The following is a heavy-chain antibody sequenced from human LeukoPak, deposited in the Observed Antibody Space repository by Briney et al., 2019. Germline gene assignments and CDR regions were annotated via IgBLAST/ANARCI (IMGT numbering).Heavy chain of an antibody. CDR1: GGSISSDGHS. CDR2: ISYIGST. V-gene: IGHV4-30-2*06. Sequence: TLSLTCTVSGGSISSDGHSWSWIRQSPGKGLEWIAYISYIGSTFYSSSLMTRVTISMDRSKNQFSLTLRSVTAADTAVYYCARGGVTEGKYYFDYWGQGTPVTVSS. J-gene: IGHJ4*02. D-gene: IGHD4-11*01. CDR3: ARGGVTEGKYYFDY.